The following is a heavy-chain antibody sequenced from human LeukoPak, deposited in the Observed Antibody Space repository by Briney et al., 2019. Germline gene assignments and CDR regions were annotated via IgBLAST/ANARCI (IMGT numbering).Heavy chain of an antibody. J-gene: IGHJ6*02. CDR1: GFSFSSYD. CDR3: ARDQSGMDV. Sequence: PGGSLRLSCSVSGFSFSSYDMTWVRQAPGKGLEWVSSISSSSSYIYYADSVKGRFTISRDNAKNSLYLQMNSLRAEDTAVYYCARDQSGMDVWGQGTTVTVSS. V-gene: IGHV3-21*01. CDR2: ISSSSSYI.